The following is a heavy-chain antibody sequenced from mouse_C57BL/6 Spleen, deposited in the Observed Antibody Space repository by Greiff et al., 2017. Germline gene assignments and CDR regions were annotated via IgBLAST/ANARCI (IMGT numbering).Heavy chain of an antibody. CDR1: GFTFTDYY. V-gene: IGHV7-3*01. J-gene: IGHJ1*03. CDR2: IRNKANGYTT. CDR3: ARYLTYWYVDV. Sequence: EVHLVESGGGLVQPGGSLSLSCAASGFTFTDYYMSWVRQPPGKALEWLGFIRNKANGYTTEYSASVKGRFTISRDNYQSILYLQMNALRAEDSATYYCARYLTYWYVDVWGTGTTVTVSS. D-gene: IGHD4-1*01.